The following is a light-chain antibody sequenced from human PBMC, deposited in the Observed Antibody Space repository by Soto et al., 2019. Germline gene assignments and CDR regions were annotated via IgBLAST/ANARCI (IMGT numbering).Light chain of an antibody. CDR3: QQSYSTPLT. J-gene: IGKJ4*01. V-gene: IGKV1-39*01. CDR2: AAS. Sequence: IQVTQSPSSVSAKVGDRVTITCRASQSISSYLNWYQQKPGKAPKLLIYAASSLQSGVPSRFSGSGSGTDFTLTISSLQPEDFATYYCQQSYSTPLTFGGGTKV. CDR1: QSISSY.